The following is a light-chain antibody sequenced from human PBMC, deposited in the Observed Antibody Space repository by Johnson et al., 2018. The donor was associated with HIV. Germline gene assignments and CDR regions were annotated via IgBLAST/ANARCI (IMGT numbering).Light chain of an antibody. J-gene: IGLJ1*01. Sequence: QSVLTQPPSVSAAPGQKVTISCSGSSSNIGNNYVSWYQQLPGTSPKLLIYENNKRPSGIPDRFSGSKSGTSATLGITGLQTGDEVDYYCGTWDSSLSVYVFGNGTKVTVL. CDR2: ENN. V-gene: IGLV1-51*02. CDR1: SSNIGNNY. CDR3: GTWDSSLSVYV.